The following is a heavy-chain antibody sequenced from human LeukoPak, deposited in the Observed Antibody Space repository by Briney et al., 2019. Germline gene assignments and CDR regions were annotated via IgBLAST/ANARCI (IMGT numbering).Heavy chain of an antibody. D-gene: IGHD2-2*01. CDR3: VFGECSSTSCYPRRDY. J-gene: IGHJ4*02. CDR2: SNAYSGDT. CDR1: DYRFTTYG. V-gene: IGHV1-18*01. Sequence: ASVKVSCKVSDYRFTTYGISWVRQAPGQGLEWMGWSNAYSGDTDYSQNLQGRVTMATDTSTATAYMDLRSLRPDDTAVYYCVFGECSSTSCYPRRDYWGQGTLVTVSS.